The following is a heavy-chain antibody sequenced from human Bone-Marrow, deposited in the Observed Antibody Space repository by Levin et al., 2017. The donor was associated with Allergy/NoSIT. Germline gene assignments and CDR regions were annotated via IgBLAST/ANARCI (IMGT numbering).Heavy chain of an antibody. J-gene: IGHJ6*02. Sequence: SETLSLTCSVSGDSFSSSYWTWIRQPPGKTLEWIGYIYYNGSANYNPSFKSRVAISLDTSKNQFPLKLTSVTAADTAFYYCARDQSVYYDSSGYSNFYYYFGMDVWGLGTTVTVSS. CDR3: ARDQSVYYDSSGYSNFYYYFGMDV. CDR2: IYYNGSA. CDR1: GDSFSSSY. V-gene: IGHV4-59*01. D-gene: IGHD3-22*01.